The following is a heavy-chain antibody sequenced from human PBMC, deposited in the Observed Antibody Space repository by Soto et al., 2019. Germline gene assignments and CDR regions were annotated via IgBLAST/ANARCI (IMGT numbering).Heavy chain of an antibody. CDR2: IGSSGGGT. V-gene: IGHV3-74*01. CDR1: GFPLSNYW. J-gene: IGHJ4*02. CDR3: TRVVDGSAGEFDY. D-gene: IGHD3-10*01. Sequence: GGSLRLSCAASGFPLSNYWMHWVRQAPGEGLVWASRIGSSGGGTTYADSVKGRFTISRDNAKNTLYLQMNSLRAEDTAVYFCTRVVDGSAGEFDYWGQGTLVTVSS.